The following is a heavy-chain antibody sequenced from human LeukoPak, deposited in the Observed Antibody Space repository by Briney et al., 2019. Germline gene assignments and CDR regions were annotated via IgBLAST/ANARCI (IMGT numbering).Heavy chain of an antibody. CDR2: ISYDGSNK. CDR1: GFTFSSYA. V-gene: IGHV3-30-3*01. D-gene: IGHD2-15*01. Sequence: PGGSLRLSCAASGFTFSSYAMHWVRQAPGKGLEWVALISYDGSNKYYADSVKGRFTISRDNSKNTLYLQMNSLRAEDTAVYYCARGLEAASHAFDIWGQGTMVTVSS. CDR3: ARGLEAASHAFDI. J-gene: IGHJ3*02.